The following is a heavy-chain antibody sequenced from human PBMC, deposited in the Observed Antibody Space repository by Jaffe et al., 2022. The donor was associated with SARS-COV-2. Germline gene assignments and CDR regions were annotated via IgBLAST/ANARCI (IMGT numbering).Heavy chain of an antibody. J-gene: IGHJ6*02. D-gene: IGHD5-18*01. V-gene: IGHV1-18*01. CDR1: GYTFTSYG. CDR2: ISAYNGNT. CDR3: AREGLYKVQLWETHNYYYGMDV. Sequence: QVQLVQSGAEVKKPGASVKVSCKASGYTFTSYGISWVRQAPGQGLEWMGWISAYNGNTNYAQKLQGRVIMTRDTSTSTAYMELRSLRSDDTAMYYCAREGLYKVQLWETHNYYYGMDVWGQGTTVTVSS.